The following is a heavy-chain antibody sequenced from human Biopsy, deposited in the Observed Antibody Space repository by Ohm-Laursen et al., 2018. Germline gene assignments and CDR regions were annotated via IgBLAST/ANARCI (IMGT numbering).Heavy chain of an antibody. CDR1: GFTFSGFS. V-gene: IGHV3-23*01. CDR3: AKGGYCTTSSCYMDLDY. Sequence: GSLRLSCAASGFTFSGFSMNWVRQAPGKGLEWVSTISGSGGNTYYADSVRDRFTVSRDGSKSTLYLQMSSLSAEDTAFYYCAKGGYCTTSSCYMDLDYWGQGTLVTVSS. J-gene: IGHJ4*02. CDR2: ISGSGGNT. D-gene: IGHD2-2*02.